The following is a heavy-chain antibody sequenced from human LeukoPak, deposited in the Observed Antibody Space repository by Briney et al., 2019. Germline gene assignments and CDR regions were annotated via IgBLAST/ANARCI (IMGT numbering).Heavy chain of an antibody. CDR3: ARGALGMSGRIVDAFDI. D-gene: IGHD1-14*01. CDR1: GFIFSSYT. J-gene: IGHJ3*02. Sequence: GGSLRLSCAASGFIFSSYTMNWVRQAPGKGLEWVSSISSSGSYIYFADSVKGRFIISRDNAKNSLYLQMNSLRAEDTAVYYCARGALGMSGRIVDAFDIWGQGTRVTVSS. CDR2: ISSSGSYI. V-gene: IGHV3-21*01.